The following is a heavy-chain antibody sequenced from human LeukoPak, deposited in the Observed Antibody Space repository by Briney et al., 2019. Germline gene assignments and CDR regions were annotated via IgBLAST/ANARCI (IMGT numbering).Heavy chain of an antibody. J-gene: IGHJ6*02. CDR3: AREETYYDILTGFYYYYGMDV. D-gene: IGHD3-9*01. Sequence: GGSLRLSCAASGFTVSSNCMSWVRQAPGKGLEWVSVIYGGGSTYYADSVKGRFTISRDNSKNTLYLQMNSLRAEDTAVYYCAREETYYDILTGFYYYYGMDVWGQGTTVTVSS. CDR2: IYGGGST. CDR1: GFTVSSNC. V-gene: IGHV3-66*01.